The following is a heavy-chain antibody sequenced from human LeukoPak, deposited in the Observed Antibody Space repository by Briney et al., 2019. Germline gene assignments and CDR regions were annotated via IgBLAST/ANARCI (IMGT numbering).Heavy chain of an antibody. D-gene: IGHD5-18*01. Sequence: GGSLRLSCAASGFTVSSNYMSWVRQAPGKGLEWVSAIYSGGSTYYADSVKGRFTISRDNSKNTLYLQMNSLRAEDTAVYYCARVYVDTAMDYFDYWGQGTLVTVSS. CDR2: IYSGGST. CDR3: ARVYVDTAMDYFDY. CDR1: GFTVSSNY. V-gene: IGHV3-53*01. J-gene: IGHJ4*02.